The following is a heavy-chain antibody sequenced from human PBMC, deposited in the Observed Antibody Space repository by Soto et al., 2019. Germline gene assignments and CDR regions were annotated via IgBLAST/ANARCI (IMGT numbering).Heavy chain of an antibody. Sequence: SETLSLTCAVYGGSFSGYYWSWIRQPPXKGLEWIGEINHSGSTNYNPSLKSRVTISIDTSKNQFSLKLSSVTAADTAVYYCAGRGGFGELLTDLDYYYGMDVWGQGTTVTVSS. D-gene: IGHD3-10*01. CDR2: INHSGST. CDR1: GGSFSGYY. J-gene: IGHJ6*01. V-gene: IGHV4-34*01. CDR3: AGRGGFGELLTDLDYYYGMDV.